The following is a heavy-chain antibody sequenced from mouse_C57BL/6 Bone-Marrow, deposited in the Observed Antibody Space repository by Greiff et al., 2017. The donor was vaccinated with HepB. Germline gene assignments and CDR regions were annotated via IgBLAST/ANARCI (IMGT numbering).Heavy chain of an antibody. Sequence: EVQRVESGGGLVQPKGSLKLSCAASGFSFNTYAMNWVRQAPGKGLEWVARIRSKSNNYATYYADSVKDRFTISRDDSESMLYLQMNNLKTEDTAMYYCVRHQYGYDGFAYWGQGTLVTVSA. V-gene: IGHV10-1*01. CDR3: VRHQYGYDGFAY. J-gene: IGHJ3*01. CDR2: IRSKSNNYAT. CDR1: GFSFNTYA. D-gene: IGHD2-2*01.